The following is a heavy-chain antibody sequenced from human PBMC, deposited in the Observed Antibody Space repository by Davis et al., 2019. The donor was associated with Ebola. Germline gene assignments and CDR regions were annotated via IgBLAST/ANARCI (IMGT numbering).Heavy chain of an antibody. CDR3: ARDKAQSYYGSPAYNYYYSGVDV. V-gene: IGHV4-59*12. CDR1: GGSISSYY. Sequence: SETLSLTCTVSGGSISSYYWSWIRQPPGKGLEWIGYIYYSGSTDYSPSLTGRVTISLDTSKNQFSLTLTSVTAADTAMYFCARDKAQSYYGSPAYNYYYSGVDVWGQGTTVIVSS. D-gene: IGHD3-22*01. J-gene: IGHJ6*02. CDR2: IYYSGST.